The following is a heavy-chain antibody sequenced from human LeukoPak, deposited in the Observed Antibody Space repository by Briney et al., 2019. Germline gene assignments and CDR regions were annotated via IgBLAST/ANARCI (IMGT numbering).Heavy chain of an antibody. D-gene: IGHD3-22*01. J-gene: IGHJ5*02. CDR3: ARAPYCDFSSCYTGNNWFDP. CDR1: GYTFTGYY. V-gene: IGHV1-2*02. Sequence: ASVKVSCKASGYTFTGYYMHWVRQAPGQGLEWMGWINPNSGGTKYAQKFQGRVTMTRDTSISTAYMELSSLRFDDTAVYYCARAPYCDFSSCYTGNNWFDPWGQGTLVTVSS. CDR2: INPNSGGT.